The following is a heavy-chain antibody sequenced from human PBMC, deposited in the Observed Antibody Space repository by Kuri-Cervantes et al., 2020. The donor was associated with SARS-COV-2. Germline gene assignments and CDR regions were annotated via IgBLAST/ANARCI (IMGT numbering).Heavy chain of an antibody. J-gene: IGHJ3*02. V-gene: IGHV4-34*01. CDR1: GGSFSGYY. CDR3: ARGHWSGYSNAAEMGAFDI. D-gene: IGHD3-3*01. Sequence: SETLSLTCAVYGGSFSGYYWSWIRQPPGKGLEWIGEINHSGSTNYNPSLKSRVTISVDTSKNQFSLKLSSVTAPDTAVYYCARGHWSGYSNAAEMGAFDIWGQGTMVTISS. CDR2: INHSGST.